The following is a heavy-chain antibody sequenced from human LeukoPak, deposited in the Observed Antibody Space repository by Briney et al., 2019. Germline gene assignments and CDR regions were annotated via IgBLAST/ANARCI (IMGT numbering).Heavy chain of an antibody. CDR3: VRRADDNSYFDY. CDR2: TYYRSKWYS. Sequence: SQTLSLTCAISGDSVSSDRSAWNWIRQSPSGGLEWLGRTYYRSKWYSHYAESVRGRIIITPDTSKNQFSLLLNSVSAEDTAVYYCVRRADDNSYFDYWSQGTLVTVSS. D-gene: IGHD1-20*01. CDR1: GDSVSSDRSA. J-gene: IGHJ4*02. V-gene: IGHV6-1*01.